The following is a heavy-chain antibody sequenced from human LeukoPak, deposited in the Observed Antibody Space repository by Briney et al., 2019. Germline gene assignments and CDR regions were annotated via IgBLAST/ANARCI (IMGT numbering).Heavy chain of an antibody. V-gene: IGHV1-18*01. J-gene: IGHJ5*02. Sequence: ASVKVSCKASGYTFTSYGTSWVRQAPGQGLEWMGWISAYNGNTNYAQKLQGRVTMTTDTSTSTAYMELRSLRSDDTAVYYCARRPDCSGGSCFVDNWFDPWGQGTLVTVSS. D-gene: IGHD2-15*01. CDR2: ISAYNGNT. CDR1: GYTFTSYG. CDR3: ARRPDCSGGSCFVDNWFDP.